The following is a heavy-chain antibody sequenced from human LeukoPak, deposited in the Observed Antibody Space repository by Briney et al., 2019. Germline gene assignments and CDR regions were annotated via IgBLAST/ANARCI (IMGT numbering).Heavy chain of an antibody. Sequence: SQTLSLTCTVSGASISSGDYYWSWIRQPPGKGLEWIGYIYYSGSTYYNPSLNSRVVISVDTSKNQFSLKLSSVTAADTAVYYCARRSNNAFDIWGQGTMVTVSS. CDR2: IYYSGST. J-gene: IGHJ3*02. V-gene: IGHV4-30-4*01. CDR1: GASISSGDYY. CDR3: ARRSNNAFDI.